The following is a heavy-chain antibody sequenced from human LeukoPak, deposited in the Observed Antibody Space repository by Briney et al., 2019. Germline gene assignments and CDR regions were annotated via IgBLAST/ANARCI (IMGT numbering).Heavy chain of an antibody. CDR1: GYTFTGYY. Sequence: GASVKVSCKASGYTFTGYYMHWVRQAPGQGLEWMGWISAYNGNTNYAQKLQGRVTMTTDTSTSTAYMELRSLRSDDTAVYYCARDSSSWYFTWFDPWGQGTLVTVSS. J-gene: IGHJ5*02. V-gene: IGHV1-18*04. CDR3: ARDSSSWYFTWFDP. D-gene: IGHD6-13*01. CDR2: ISAYNGNT.